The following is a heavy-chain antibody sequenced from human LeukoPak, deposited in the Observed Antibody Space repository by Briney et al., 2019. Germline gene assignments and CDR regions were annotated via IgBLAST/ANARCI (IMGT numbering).Heavy chain of an antibody. CDR3: ARGRGYYYDSSGYYGWYFDL. V-gene: IGHV4-38-2*02. CDR2: IYHSGST. CDR1: GYSISSGYY. D-gene: IGHD3-22*01. Sequence: SETLSLTCTVSGYSISSGYYWGWIRQPPGKGLEWIGSIYHSGSTYYNPSLKSRVTISVDTSKNQFSLKLSSVTAADTAVYYCARGRGYYYDSSGYYGWYFDLWGRGTLVTVSS. J-gene: IGHJ2*01.